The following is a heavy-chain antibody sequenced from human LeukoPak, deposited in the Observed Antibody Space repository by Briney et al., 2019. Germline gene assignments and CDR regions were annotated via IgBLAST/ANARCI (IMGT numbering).Heavy chain of an antibody. CDR3: ARVDSTNAFDV. J-gene: IGHJ3*01. D-gene: IGHD3-9*01. Sequence: ASVKVSCKASGYTFTNYGFGWVRQAPGQGLEWMGWISAYNGNTESARKLQGRLTMTTDTTTSTAYMELRSLSSVDTAVYFCARVDSTNAFDVWGQGTAVTVSS. CDR1: GYTFTNYG. V-gene: IGHV1-18*01. CDR2: ISAYNGNT.